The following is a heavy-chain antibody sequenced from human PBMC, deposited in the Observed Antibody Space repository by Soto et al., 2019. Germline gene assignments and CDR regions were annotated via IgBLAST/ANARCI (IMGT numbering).Heavy chain of an antibody. CDR2: IYHSGST. V-gene: IGHV4-30-2*01. CDR1: GGSISSGGYS. Sequence: QLQLQEFGSGLVKPSQTLSLTCAVSGGSISSGGYSWSWIRQPPGQGLEWIGYIYHSGSTYYNPSLKSRVTISVDRSKNQFSLKLSSVTAADTAVYYCAAGGGLPRYYWGQGTLVTVSS. CDR3: AAGGGLPRYY. D-gene: IGHD5-12*01. J-gene: IGHJ4*02.